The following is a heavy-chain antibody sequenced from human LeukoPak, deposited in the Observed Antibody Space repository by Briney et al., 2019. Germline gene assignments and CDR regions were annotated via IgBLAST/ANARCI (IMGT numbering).Heavy chain of an antibody. Sequence: SETLSLTCTVSGGSVSSGSNYWNWIRQPAGKGLEWIGRIYTSGSTNYNPSLKSRVTISVDTSKNQFSLKVSSVTAADTAVYYCARTVGGVKEFDNWGQGTLVTVSS. J-gene: IGHJ4*02. CDR2: IYTSGST. CDR1: GGSVSSGSNY. V-gene: IGHV4-61*02. D-gene: IGHD3-16*01. CDR3: ARTVGGVKEFDN.